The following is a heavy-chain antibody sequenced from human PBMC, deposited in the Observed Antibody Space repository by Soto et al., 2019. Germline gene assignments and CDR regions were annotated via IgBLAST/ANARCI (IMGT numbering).Heavy chain of an antibody. D-gene: IGHD3-22*01. V-gene: IGHV3-30-3*01. CDR1: GFTFSSYA. CDR2: ISYDGSNK. CDR3: ARDYYDSSGYYYVGGMDV. J-gene: IGHJ6*02. Sequence: ESGGGVVQPGRSLRLSCAASGFTFSSYAMHWVRQAPGKGLEWVAVISYDGSNKYYADSVKGRFTISRDNSKNTLYLQMNSLRAEDTAVYYCARDYYDSSGYYYVGGMDVWGQGTTVTVSS.